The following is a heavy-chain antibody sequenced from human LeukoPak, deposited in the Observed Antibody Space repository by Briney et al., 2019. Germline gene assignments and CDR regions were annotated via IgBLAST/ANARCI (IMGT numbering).Heavy chain of an antibody. J-gene: IGHJ4*02. CDR3: ARGRWTAHIVGYYFDY. CDR2: INPNSGGT. D-gene: IGHD2-21*01. Sequence: AASVKVSCKASGYTFTGYYMHWVRQAPGQGLEWMGWINPNSGGTNYAQKFQGRVTITRDTSANTAYMELSSLRSEDMAVYYCARGRWTAHIVGYYFDYWGQGTLVTVSS. CDR1: GYTFTGYY. V-gene: IGHV1-2*02.